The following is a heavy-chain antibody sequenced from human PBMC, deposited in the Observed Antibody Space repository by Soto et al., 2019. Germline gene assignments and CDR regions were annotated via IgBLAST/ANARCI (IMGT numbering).Heavy chain of an antibody. CDR2: ISSSTSYI. Sequence: KPGGSLRLSCAASGFTFSTYSMNWVRQAPGQGLEWVSSISSSTSYIYYADSVKGRFTISRDNAKNSLYLQMNSLRADDTAVYYCATHPPYYVWGQGTTVTVSS. D-gene: IGHD2-21*01. J-gene: IGHJ6*02. CDR3: ATHPPYYV. CDR1: GFTFSTYS. V-gene: IGHV3-21*01.